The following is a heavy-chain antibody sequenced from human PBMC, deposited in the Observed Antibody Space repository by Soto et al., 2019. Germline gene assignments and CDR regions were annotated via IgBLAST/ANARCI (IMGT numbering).Heavy chain of an antibody. V-gene: IGHV4-61*01. Sequence: SETLSLTCTVSGGSVSSGSYYWSWIRQPPGKGLEWIGYIYYSGSTNYNPSLKSRVTISVDTSKNQFSLKLSSVTAADTAVYYCARDRGMDVWGQGTTVTVAS. J-gene: IGHJ6*02. CDR3: ARDRGMDV. CDR1: GGSVSSGSYY. CDR2: IYYSGST.